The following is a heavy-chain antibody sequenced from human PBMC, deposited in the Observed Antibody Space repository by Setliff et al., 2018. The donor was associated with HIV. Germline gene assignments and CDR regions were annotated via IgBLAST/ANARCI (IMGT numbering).Heavy chain of an antibody. CDR1: GASISNGYFY. V-gene: IGHV4-30-4*01. J-gene: IGHJ6*03. Sequence: TLSLTCTVSGASISNGYFYWGWIRQQSGKGLEWIGAVFYSGVTVYNSSLKSRSAISISTSRNQFSLRMASVTVADTAQYYCARVNRARGGYFYYMDVWGKGATVTVS. CDR2: VFYSGVT. D-gene: IGHD2-15*01. CDR3: ARVNRARGGYFYYMDV.